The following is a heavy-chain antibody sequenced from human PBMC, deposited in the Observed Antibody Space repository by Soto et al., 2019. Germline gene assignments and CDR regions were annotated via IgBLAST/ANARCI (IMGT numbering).Heavy chain of an antibody. CDR2: IYPGDSDT. CDR3: ASPYSSSWPRGWFDP. Sequence: GQSLKISCKGSGYSFTSYWIGWVRQMPGKGLEWMGIIYPGDSDTRYSPSFQGQVTISADKSISTAYLQWSSMKASDTAMSSCASPYSSSWPRGWFDPWGQGTLVTVS. J-gene: IGHJ5*02. D-gene: IGHD6-13*01. V-gene: IGHV5-51*01. CDR1: GYSFTSYW.